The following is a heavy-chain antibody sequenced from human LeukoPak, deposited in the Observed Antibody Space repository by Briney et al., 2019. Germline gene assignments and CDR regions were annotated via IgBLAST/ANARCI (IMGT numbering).Heavy chain of an antibody. Sequence: GASLRLSCAASGFIFRNYAMSWVRQAPGKGLERVSAITGSGDTTYYADSVKGRFTISRDNSKNTLYVEMSTLRAEDTAVYYCAKWGDYDILTGYYVSDFWGQGTLVTVSS. CDR3: AKWGDYDILTGYYVSDF. V-gene: IGHV3-23*01. D-gene: IGHD3-9*01. CDR2: ITGSGDTT. J-gene: IGHJ4*02. CDR1: GFIFRNYA.